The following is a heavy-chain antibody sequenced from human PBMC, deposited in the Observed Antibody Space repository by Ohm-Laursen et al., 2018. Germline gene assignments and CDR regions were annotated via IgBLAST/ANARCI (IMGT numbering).Heavy chain of an antibody. J-gene: IGHJ4*02. CDR2: IWYDGSNK. CDR1: GFTFSNYG. V-gene: IGHV3-33*01. CDR3: ARAGVTVTDFDY. D-gene: IGHD4-17*01. Sequence: SLRLSCSASGFTFSNYGMHWVRQAPGKGLEWVAVIWYDGSNKYYVDSVKGRFTISRDNSKNTVYLQMNSLRAEDTAVYYCARAGVTVTDFDYWGQGTLVTVSS.